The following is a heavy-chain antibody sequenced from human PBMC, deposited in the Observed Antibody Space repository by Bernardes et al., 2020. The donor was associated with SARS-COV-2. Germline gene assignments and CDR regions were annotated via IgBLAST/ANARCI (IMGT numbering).Heavy chain of an antibody. CDR3: VGLHGSDSYSAPDS. CDR1: GGSISSSSYY. Sequence: SEPLSLTCTVSGGSISSSSYYWGWIRQPPGKGLEWIGSIYYSGSTYYNPSLKSRVTISVDTSKNQFSLKLSSVTAADTAVYYCVGLHGSDSYSAPDSWGQGTLVTVSS. CDR2: IYYSGST. V-gene: IGHV4-39*01. J-gene: IGHJ4*02. D-gene: IGHD3-10*01.